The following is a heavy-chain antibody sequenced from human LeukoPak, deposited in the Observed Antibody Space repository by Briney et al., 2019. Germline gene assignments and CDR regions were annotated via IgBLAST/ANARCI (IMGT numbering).Heavy chain of an antibody. CDR3: ARGGGIVVVPAAITNWFDP. V-gene: IGHV4-34*01. J-gene: IGHJ5*02. CDR1: GGSFSGYY. Sequence: PSETLSLTCAVYGGSFSGYYWSWIRQPPGKGLEWIGEINHSGSTNYNPSLKSRVTISVDTSKNQFSLKLSSVTAADTAVYYCARGGGIVVVPAAITNWFDPWGQGTLVTASS. CDR2: INHSGST. D-gene: IGHD2-2*01.